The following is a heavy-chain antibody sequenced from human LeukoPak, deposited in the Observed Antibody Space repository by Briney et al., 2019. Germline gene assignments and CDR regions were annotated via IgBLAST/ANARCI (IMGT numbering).Heavy chain of an antibody. D-gene: IGHD2-2*01. Sequence: SETLSLTCTVSGGSISSYYWSWIRQPPGKGLEWIGYIYYSGSTNYNPSLKSRVTISVDTSKNQFSLKLSSVTAADTAVYYCARGLGCSSTSCYYNYYYMDVWGEGTTVTVSS. V-gene: IGHV4-59*01. CDR2: IYYSGST. CDR1: GGSISSYY. J-gene: IGHJ6*03. CDR3: ARGLGCSSTSCYYNYYYMDV.